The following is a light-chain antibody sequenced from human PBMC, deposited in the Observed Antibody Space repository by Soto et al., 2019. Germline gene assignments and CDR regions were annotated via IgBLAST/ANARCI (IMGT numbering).Light chain of an antibody. Sequence: QSALTQTPSVSGSPGQSVTMSCTGTRYDVGGYNYVSWYQQHPGKAPKVIIYEVDKRPSGVPDRFTGSKSGYTASLTVSGLLAEDEADYFCCSSAPESTYVCGTGTKVTVL. CDR2: EVD. V-gene: IGLV2-8*01. J-gene: IGLJ1*01. CDR1: RYDVGGYNY. CDR3: CSSAPESTYV.